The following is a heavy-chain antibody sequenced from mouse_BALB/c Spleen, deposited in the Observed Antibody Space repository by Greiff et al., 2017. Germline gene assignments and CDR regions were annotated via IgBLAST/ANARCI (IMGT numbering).Heavy chain of an antibody. D-gene: IGHD3-2*02. CDR2: TYPGNSDT. V-gene: IGHV1-5*01. CDR1: GYSFTSYW. J-gene: IGHJ3*01. Sequence: EVQLQQSGTVLARPGASVKMSCKASGYSFTSYWMHWVKQRPGQGLEWIGATYPGNSDTSYNQKFKGKAKLTAVTSASTAYMELSSLTNEDSAVYYCTSGEVRGFAYWGQGTLVTVSA. CDR3: TSGEVRGFAY.